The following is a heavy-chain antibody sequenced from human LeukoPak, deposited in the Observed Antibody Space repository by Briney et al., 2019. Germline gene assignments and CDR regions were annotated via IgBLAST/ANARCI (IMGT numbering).Heavy chain of an antibody. CDR3: ARGAFEYDTSGYYYTFDY. V-gene: IGHV3-49*04. CDR1: GFTFGDYA. CDR2: IGSKTSGGTT. D-gene: IGHD3-22*01. J-gene: IGHJ4*02. Sequence: PGRSLRLSCTTSGFTFGDYAMTWARQAPGKGLEWLGFIGSKTSGGTTDYAASVKGRFTISRDDSKSIAYLQMNTLKTEDTAIYYCARGAFEYDTSGYYYTFDYWGQGSLVTVSS.